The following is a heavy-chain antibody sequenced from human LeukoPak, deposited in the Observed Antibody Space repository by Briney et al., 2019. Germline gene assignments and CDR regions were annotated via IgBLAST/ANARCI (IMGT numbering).Heavy chain of an antibody. V-gene: IGHV3-33*01. CDR2: IWYDGSNK. CDR3: ARDPPRRCSAARLQGWFDY. J-gene: IGHJ4*02. Sequence: PGGSLRLSCAASGFTFSSYGMHWVRQAPGKGLEWVAVIWYDGSNKYYADSVKGRFTISRDNSKNTLYLQMNSLRAEDTAVYYCARDPPRRCSAARLQGWFDYWGQGTRVTVSS. CDR1: GFTFSSYG. D-gene: IGHD6-6*01.